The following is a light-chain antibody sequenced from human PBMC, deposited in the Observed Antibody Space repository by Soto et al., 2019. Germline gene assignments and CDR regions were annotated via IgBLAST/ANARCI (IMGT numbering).Light chain of an antibody. CDR1: QSVRNY. Sequence: EIVLTHSPATLSMSPGERATLSCRASQSVRNYLAWYQQKPGQAPRLLIYEASNRASGIPARFSRRGSGTDLTLTTSSLGPEDFEVYYGQQRSNWPLTLGGGAKGDIK. V-gene: IGKV3-11*01. CDR2: EAS. J-gene: IGKJ4*01. CDR3: QQRSNWPLT.